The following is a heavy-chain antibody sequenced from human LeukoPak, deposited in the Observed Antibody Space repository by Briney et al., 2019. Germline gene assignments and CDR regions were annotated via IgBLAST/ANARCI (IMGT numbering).Heavy chain of an antibody. V-gene: IGHV3-23*01. CDR1: GFTFSSYA. CDR3: ARDSDYYGMDV. CDR2: ISGSGGST. Sequence: GGSLRLSCAASGFTFSSYAMTWVRQAPGKGLEWVSGISGSGGSTYYADSVKGRFTISRDNSKNTLYLQMNSLRAEDTAVYYCARDSDYYGMDVWGQGTTVTVSS. J-gene: IGHJ6*02.